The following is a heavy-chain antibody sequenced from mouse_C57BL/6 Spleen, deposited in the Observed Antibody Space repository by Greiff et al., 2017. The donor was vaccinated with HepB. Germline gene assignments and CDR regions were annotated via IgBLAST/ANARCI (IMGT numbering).Heavy chain of an antibody. Sequence: QVQLQQPGAELVRPGSSVKLSCKASGYTFTSYWMDWVKQRPGQGLEWIGNIYPSDSETHYNQKFKDKATLTVDKSSSTAYMQLSSLTSEDAAVYYCARTSYGSSYGAMDYWGQGTSVTVSS. J-gene: IGHJ4*01. CDR3: ARTSYGSSYGAMDY. D-gene: IGHD1-1*01. CDR1: GYTFTSYW. CDR2: IYPSDSET. V-gene: IGHV1-61*01.